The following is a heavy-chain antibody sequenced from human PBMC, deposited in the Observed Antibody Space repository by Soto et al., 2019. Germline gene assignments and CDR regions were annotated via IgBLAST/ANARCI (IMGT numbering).Heavy chain of an antibody. CDR3: AHSGHCNSTSCHTLFDY. D-gene: IGHD2-2*02. CDR1: GFSLSTSGVG. CDR2: IYWDDDK. Sequence: SGPTLVKPTQTLTLTCTFSGFSLSTSGVGVGWIRQPPGKALEWLALIYWDDDKRYSPSLKSRITITKDTSKNQVVLTMTNMDPVDTATYYCAHSGHCNSTSCHTLFDYWGQGTLVTVSS. V-gene: IGHV2-5*02. J-gene: IGHJ4*02.